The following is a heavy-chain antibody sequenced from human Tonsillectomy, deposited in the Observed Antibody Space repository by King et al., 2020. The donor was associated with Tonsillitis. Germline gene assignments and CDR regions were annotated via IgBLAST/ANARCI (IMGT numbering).Heavy chain of an antibody. V-gene: IGHV3-21*01. CDR2: ISISSTFI. CDR1: GFTFSSYN. D-gene: IGHD4-17*01. Sequence: VQLVESGGGLVNPGGSLRLSCAASGFTFSSYNMNWVRQAPGKGLEWVSSISISSTFITYADSMKGRFTISRDNAKNSLYLQMNSLRAEDTAVYYCARGTTTVTPLYYFDYWGQGTLVTVSS. J-gene: IGHJ4*02. CDR3: ARGTTTVTPLYYFDY.